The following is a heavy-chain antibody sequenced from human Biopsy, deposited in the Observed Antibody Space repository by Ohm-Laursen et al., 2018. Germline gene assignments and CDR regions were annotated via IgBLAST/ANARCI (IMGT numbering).Heavy chain of an antibody. V-gene: IGHV1-8*01. CDR2: MNPNSGNT. Sequence: ASVEVSCKASGYTFTSYDINWARQGTGQGLEWMGWMNPNSGNTGYAQKFQGRVTMTRNTSISTAYMELSSLRSEDTAVYYCARVPSTTRSRDYWGQGTLVTVSS. J-gene: IGHJ4*02. CDR1: GYTFTSYD. CDR3: ARVPSTTRSRDY. D-gene: IGHD2-2*01.